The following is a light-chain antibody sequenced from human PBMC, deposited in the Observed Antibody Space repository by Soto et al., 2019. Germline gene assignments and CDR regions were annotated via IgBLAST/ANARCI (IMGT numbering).Light chain of an antibody. CDR3: QQRSNWPFT. V-gene: IGKV3-11*01. CDR2: DAS. J-gene: IGKJ5*01. Sequence: EIVLTQSPATLSLSPGEIATLSCRASQSVSSYLAWFQQKPGQAPRLLIYDASNWATGIPARFSGSGSGTYFTLTISSLEPEDFAVYYCQQRSNWPFTFGQGTRLEIK. CDR1: QSVSSY.